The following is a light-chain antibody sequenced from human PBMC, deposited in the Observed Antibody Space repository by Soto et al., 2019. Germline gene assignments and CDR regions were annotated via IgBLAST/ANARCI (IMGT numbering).Light chain of an antibody. V-gene: IGKV1-5*03. J-gene: IGKJ1*01. CDR1: QTISSW. CDR2: KAS. Sequence: DIQMTQSPAALSGSVGDRVTITCRASQTISSWLAWYQQKPGKAPKLLIYKASTLKSGVPSRFSGSGSGTEFTLTISSLQPDDFATYYCQHYNSCSEAFGQGTNVDIK. CDR3: QHYNSCSEA.